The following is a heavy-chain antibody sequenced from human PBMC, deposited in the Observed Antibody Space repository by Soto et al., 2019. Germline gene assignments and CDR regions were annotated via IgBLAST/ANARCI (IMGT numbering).Heavy chain of an antibody. CDR3: AREPSRYQSYYFDY. CDR2: ILPVFGTS. V-gene: IGHV1-69*12. D-gene: IGHD2-2*01. Sequence: QLHLVQSGSEVKKPGSSVRVSCKTSGGTLSNYGLSWVRLAPGQGLEWMGGILPVFGTSNYAQKFQDRLTITADESTYTAYMDLTSLTSDDTAVYYCAREPSRYQSYYFDYWGQGTLVTVSS. CDR1: GGTLSNYG. J-gene: IGHJ4*02.